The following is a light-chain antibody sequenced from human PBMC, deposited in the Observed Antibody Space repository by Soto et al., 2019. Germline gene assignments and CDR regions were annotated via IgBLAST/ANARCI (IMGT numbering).Light chain of an antibody. CDR1: QNIRKD. V-gene: IGKV1-6*01. J-gene: IGKJ2*02. CDR2: GAS. CDR3: LQDYNYPWT. Sequence: THTTQSPSFLSGSGGDKFTVTCGASQNIRKDLAWYQQKPGKASQLLIYGASSLQTGVASRFSGSGSATDFTLTISSLQPEDFAAYYCLQDYNYPWTFGRGTKVDIK.